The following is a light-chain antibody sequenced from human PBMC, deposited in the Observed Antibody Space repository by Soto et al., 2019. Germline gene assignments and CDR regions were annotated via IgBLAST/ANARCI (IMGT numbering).Light chain of an antibody. V-gene: IGKV1-9*01. Sequence: MQFTESPSSLSASVGDRVTITCRASQDIGSYLAWYQQKPGRAPKLLIYVASTLQSGVPSRFSGSGSGSDFTLTISSMQTEDSATYYCLQFDDFPRMFGRGTRVDI. CDR1: QDIGSY. J-gene: IGKJ1*01. CDR2: VAS. CDR3: LQFDDFPRM.